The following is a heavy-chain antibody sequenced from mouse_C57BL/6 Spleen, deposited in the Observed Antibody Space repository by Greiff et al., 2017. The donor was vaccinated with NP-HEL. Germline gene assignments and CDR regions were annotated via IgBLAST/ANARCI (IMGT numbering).Heavy chain of an antibody. CDR2: ISYDGSN. J-gene: IGHJ3*01. Sequence: VQLQQSGPGLVKPSQSLSLTCSVTGYSITSGYYWNWIRQFPGNKLEWMGYISYDGSNNYNPSLKNRISITRDTSKNQFFLKLNSVTTEDTATYYCAREGKLGPAWFAYWGQGTLVTVSA. V-gene: IGHV3-6*01. CDR1: GYSITSGYY. D-gene: IGHD4-1*01. CDR3: AREGKLGPAWFAY.